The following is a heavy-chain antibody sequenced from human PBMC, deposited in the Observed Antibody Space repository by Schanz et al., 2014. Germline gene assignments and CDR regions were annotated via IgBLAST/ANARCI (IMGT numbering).Heavy chain of an antibody. J-gene: IGHJ3*02. V-gene: IGHV3-11*01. CDR3: AKGRFGELSAFDI. CDR2: IGNGGVTI. Sequence: VQLVESGGGLVKPGGFLRLSCAASGFPFSDYFMAWIRQPPGRGLEWVSYIGNGGVTIYYADSVKGRFTISRDNSKNTLYLQMNSLRAEDTAVYYCAKGRFGELSAFDIWGQGTMVTVSS. D-gene: IGHD3-10*01. CDR1: GFPFSDYF.